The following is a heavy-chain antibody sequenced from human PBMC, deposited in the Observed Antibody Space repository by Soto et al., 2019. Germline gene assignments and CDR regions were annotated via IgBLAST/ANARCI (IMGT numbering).Heavy chain of an antibody. V-gene: IGHV3-30*03. CDR2: ISYDGNTQ. CDR1: GFAFNTSG. D-gene: IGHD2-21*01. Sequence: QVQLVESGGGVVQPGRSLRLSCEVSGFAFNTSGMYWVRQSPGRGLEWVAVISYDGNTQYYAESLKGRFTISRDNSRNTLFLNMNRLRSEDTAVYYCATKVRVKNYYYYGMDTWGQGTMVPVSS. CDR3: ATKVRVKNYYYYGMDT. J-gene: IGHJ6*02.